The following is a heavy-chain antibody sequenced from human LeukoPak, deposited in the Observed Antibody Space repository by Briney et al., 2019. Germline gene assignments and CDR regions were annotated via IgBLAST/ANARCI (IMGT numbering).Heavy chain of an antibody. Sequence: PGGSLRLSCTASGFTVSNNYMNWVRQAPGKGLEWVALIYSGGTTKYADSVKGRFTISRDNSKNTLYLQMTNVRVEDTAVYYCARDPPGIAASVSGGWGQGTLVTVSS. CDR1: GFTVSNNY. V-gene: IGHV3-53*01. CDR2: IYSGGTT. J-gene: IGHJ4*02. D-gene: IGHD6-13*01. CDR3: ARDPPGIAASVSGG.